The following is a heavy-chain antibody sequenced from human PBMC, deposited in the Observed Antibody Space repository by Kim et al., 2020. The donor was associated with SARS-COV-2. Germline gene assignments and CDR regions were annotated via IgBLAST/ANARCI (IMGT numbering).Heavy chain of an antibody. CDR3: ARGLLRTDY. V-gene: IGHV3-74*01. Sequence: SSTRYADSVKGRFTISRDNAKNTLYLQMNSLRAEDTAVYYCARGLLRTDYWGQGTLVTVSS. J-gene: IGHJ4*02. D-gene: IGHD2-15*01. CDR2: SST.